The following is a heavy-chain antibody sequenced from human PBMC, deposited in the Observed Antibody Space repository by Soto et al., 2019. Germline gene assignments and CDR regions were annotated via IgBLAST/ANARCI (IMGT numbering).Heavy chain of an antibody. CDR2: IYYSGST. Sequence: SETLSLACTVSGGSISSSSYYWGWIRQPPGKGLEWIGSIYYSGSTYYNPSLKSRVTISVDTSKNQFSLKLSSVTAADTAVYYCASRLRAGGNYYYYMDVWGKGTTVTVSS. V-gene: IGHV4-39*01. D-gene: IGHD3-16*01. CDR1: GGSISSSSYY. CDR3: ASRLRAGGNYYYYMDV. J-gene: IGHJ6*03.